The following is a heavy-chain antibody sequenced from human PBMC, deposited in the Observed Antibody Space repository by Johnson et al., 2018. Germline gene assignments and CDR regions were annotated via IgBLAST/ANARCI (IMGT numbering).Heavy chain of an antibody. CDR2: MNPQSGNT. Sequence: VQLVESGAEVKKPGASVKVSCKASGYTFNTYDINWVRQASGQGLEWMGWMNPQSGNTGYGQKFQGRVTMTRDTATSTAYMELTGLKFDDTAVYYCAEYRGAIAALHIWGRGTMVTVSS. CDR1: GYTFNTYD. D-gene: IGHD6-6*01. CDR3: AEYRGAIAALHI. V-gene: IGHV1-8*01. J-gene: IGHJ3*02.